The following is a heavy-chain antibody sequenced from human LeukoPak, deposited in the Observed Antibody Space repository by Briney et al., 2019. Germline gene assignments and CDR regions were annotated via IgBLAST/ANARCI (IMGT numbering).Heavy chain of an antibody. V-gene: IGHV3-21*01. CDR1: GFTVSSNY. J-gene: IGHJ4*02. CDR2: ISSSSSYI. CDR3: ASNHYYDSSGYYREHYYFDY. D-gene: IGHD3-22*01. Sequence: GGSLRLSCAASGFTVSSNYLNWVRQAPGKGLEWVSSISSSSSYIYYADSVKGRFTISRDNAKSSLYLQMSSLRAEDTAVYYCASNHYYDSSGYYREHYYFDYWGQGTLVTVSS.